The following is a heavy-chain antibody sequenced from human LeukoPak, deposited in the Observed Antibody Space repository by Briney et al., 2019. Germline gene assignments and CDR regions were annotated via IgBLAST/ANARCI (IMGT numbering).Heavy chain of an antibody. J-gene: IGHJ4*02. D-gene: IGHD4-23*01. Sequence: PGGSLRLSCVASGFTVSSSDMSWVRQAPGKGLEWVSVIYSGGTTSYADSVKGRFTISRDNSKNTLYLQMISLRAEDTAVYYCARDRRGYGGNFDYWGQGTLVTVSS. CDR3: ARDRRGYGGNFDY. V-gene: IGHV3-66*01. CDR2: IYSGGTT. CDR1: GFTVSSSD.